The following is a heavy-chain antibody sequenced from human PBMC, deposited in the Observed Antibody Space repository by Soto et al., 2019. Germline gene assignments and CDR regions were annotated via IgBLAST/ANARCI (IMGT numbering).Heavy chain of an antibody. J-gene: IGHJ4*02. CDR2: FHAAGDR. CDR3: ARGKTYFDY. CDR1: GFIFSTYD. Sequence: GGSLRLSCAASGFIFSTYDMHWVRQERGKGLEWVSAFHAAGDRHYADSVKGRFTITRDNSKNTLYLQMNSLRAEDTAVYYCARGKTYFDYWGQGTLVTVSS. V-gene: IGHV3-13*04.